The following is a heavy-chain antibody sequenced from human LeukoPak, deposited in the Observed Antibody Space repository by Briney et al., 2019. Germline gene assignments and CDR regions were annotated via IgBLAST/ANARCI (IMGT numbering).Heavy chain of an antibody. CDR2: ISGSGGST. D-gene: IGHD2-2*01. Sequence: GGSLRLSCAASGFTFSSYAMSWVRQAPGKGLEWVSAISGSGGSTYYADSVKGRFTISRDNSKNTLYLQMNSLRAEDTAVYYCAKGDRGYCSSTSCWSDYYYYMDVWGKGTTVTVSS. J-gene: IGHJ6*03. CDR1: GFTFSSYA. CDR3: AKGDRGYCSSTSCWSDYYYYMDV. V-gene: IGHV3-23*01.